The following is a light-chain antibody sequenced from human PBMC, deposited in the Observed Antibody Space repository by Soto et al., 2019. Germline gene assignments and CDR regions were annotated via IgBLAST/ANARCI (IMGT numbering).Light chain of an antibody. V-gene: IGKV1-39*01. J-gene: IGKJ1*01. CDR3: QQSYSTPWT. CDR1: QSISSY. Sequence: DIQVTQSPSSLSASVGDTVTITCRASQSISSYLNWYQQKPGKAPKLLIYAASSLQSGVPSRFSGSGSGTDFTLTISSLQPEDFATYYCQQSYSTPWTLGQGTKVDIK. CDR2: AAS.